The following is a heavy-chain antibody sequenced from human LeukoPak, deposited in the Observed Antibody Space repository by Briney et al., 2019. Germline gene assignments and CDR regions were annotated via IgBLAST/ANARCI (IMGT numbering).Heavy chain of an antibody. CDR3: TTARYYDSSGYYRDY. CDR1: GFTFSNAW. J-gene: IGHJ4*02. V-gene: IGHV3-15*07. D-gene: IGHD3-22*01. Sequence: GGSLRLSCAASGFTFSNAWMNWVRQAPGKGLEWVGRIKSKTDGGTTDYAAPVKGRFTISRDDSKNTLYLQMNSLKTEDTAVYYCTTARYYDSSGYYRDYWGQGTLVTVSS. CDR2: IKSKTDGGTT.